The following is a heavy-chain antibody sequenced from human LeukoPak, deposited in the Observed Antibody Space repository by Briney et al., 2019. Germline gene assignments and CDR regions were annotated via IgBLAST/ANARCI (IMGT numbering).Heavy chain of an antibody. Sequence: GRSLRLSCAASGFTFSSYGMHWVRQAPGKGLEWVSVIWYDGSNKYYADSVKGRFTISRDNSKNTLYLQMNSLRAEDTAVYYCVKGPWYGSSSDEDYWGQGILVTVSS. CDR3: VKGPWYGSSSDEDY. CDR1: GFTFSSYG. D-gene: IGHD6-6*01. J-gene: IGHJ4*02. CDR2: IWYDGSNK. V-gene: IGHV3-33*06.